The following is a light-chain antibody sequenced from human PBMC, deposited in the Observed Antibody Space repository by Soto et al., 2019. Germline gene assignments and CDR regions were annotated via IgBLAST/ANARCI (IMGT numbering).Light chain of an antibody. V-gene: IGKV1-5*01. CDR1: HSVGTW. J-gene: IGKJ4*01. CDR2: GAS. Sequence: DIQMTQSPSTLSASVGFRVTITCRASHSVGTWVAWYQQKPGKAPKLLIYGASNLESGVPSRSSGSGSGTEFTLTITTLQPDDFATYFCQKYDNLPLNFGGGTKVDIK. CDR3: QKYDNLPLN.